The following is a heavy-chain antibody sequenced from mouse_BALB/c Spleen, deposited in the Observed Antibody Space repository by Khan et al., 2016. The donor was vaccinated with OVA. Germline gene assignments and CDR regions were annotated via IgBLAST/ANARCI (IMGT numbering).Heavy chain of an antibody. D-gene: IGHD1-3*01. CDR1: GYTLTSYG. Sequence: VQLQESGPGLAAPSQTLSITCTVSGYTLTSYGVHWVRQPPGKGLEWLGVIWPGGGTNYNSALMSRMTISTDNTKSQVFLKMNSLQTDDRAMYYCARLEDIWGQGTTLTVSS. CDR2: IWPGGGT. CDR3: ARLEDI. J-gene: IGHJ2*01. V-gene: IGHV2-9*02.